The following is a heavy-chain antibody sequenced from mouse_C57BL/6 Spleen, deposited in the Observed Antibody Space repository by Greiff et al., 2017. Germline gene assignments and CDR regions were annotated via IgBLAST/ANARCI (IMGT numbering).Heavy chain of an antibody. Sequence: EVKLVESGGGLVKPGGSLKLSCAASGFTFSSYAMSWVRQTPEKRLEWVATISDGGSYTYYPDNVKGRFTFSRDNAKNNLYLQMSHLKSEDTAMYYCASGLSPYYDYSYWYFDVWGTGTTVTVSS. CDR1: GFTFSSYA. CDR2: ISDGGSYT. D-gene: IGHD2-4*01. V-gene: IGHV5-4*03. CDR3: ASGLSPYYDYSYWYFDV. J-gene: IGHJ1*03.